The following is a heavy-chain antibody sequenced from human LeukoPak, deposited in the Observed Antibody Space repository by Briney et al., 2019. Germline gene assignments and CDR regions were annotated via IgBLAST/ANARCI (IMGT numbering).Heavy chain of an antibody. J-gene: IGHJ5*02. Sequence: SETLSLTCTVSGGSISSYYWSWIRQPAGKGLEWIGRIYTSGSTNYNPSLKSRVIMSVDTSKNQFSLKLSSVTAADTAVYYCARDYGSSLREDWFDPWGQGTLVTVSS. CDR2: IYTSGST. CDR1: GGSISSYY. V-gene: IGHV4-4*07. CDR3: ARDYGSSLREDWFDP. D-gene: IGHD6-13*01.